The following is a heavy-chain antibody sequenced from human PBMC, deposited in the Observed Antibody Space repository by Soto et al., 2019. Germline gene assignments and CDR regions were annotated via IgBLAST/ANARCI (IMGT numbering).Heavy chain of an antibody. J-gene: IGHJ6*02. CDR2: ISAYNGNT. CDR3: ARVRRDIVVVPAADNYYYYGMDV. V-gene: IGHV1-18*01. D-gene: IGHD2-2*01. CDR1: GYTFTSYG. Sequence: ASVKVSCKASGYTFTSYGISWVRQAPGQGLEWMGWISAYNGNTNYAQKLQGRVTMTTDTSTSTAYMELRSLRSDDTAVYYCARVRRDIVVVPAADNYYYYGMDVWGQGTTVTVSS.